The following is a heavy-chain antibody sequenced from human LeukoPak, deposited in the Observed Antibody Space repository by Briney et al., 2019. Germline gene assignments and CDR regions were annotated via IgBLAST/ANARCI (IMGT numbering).Heavy chain of an antibody. CDR3: AKHRANGGNSEVVS. V-gene: IGHV3-23*01. CDR1: GFTFSSNA. CDR2: ISDNGGST. D-gene: IGHD4-23*01. J-gene: IGHJ5*02. Sequence: PGGSLRLSCAASGFTFSSNAMSWVRPAPGKGLEWVSGISDNGGSTYYADSVKGRFTISRDNSKNTLYLQMNSLRAEDTAVYYCAKHRANGGNSEVVSWGQGTLATVSS.